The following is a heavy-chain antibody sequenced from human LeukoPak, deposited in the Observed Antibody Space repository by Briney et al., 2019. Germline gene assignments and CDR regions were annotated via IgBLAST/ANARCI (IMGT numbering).Heavy chain of an antibody. Sequence: SETLSLTCTVSGGSITNDNYYWAWIRQSPGKGLEWIATIYYGGNTYYNPSLQSRVTISVDTSKNQFSLKLYSVTAADTAAYYCARRSPSMTFDYWGQGTLVTVSS. D-gene: IGHD2/OR15-2a*01. CDR3: ARRSPSMTFDY. V-gene: IGHV4-39*01. CDR2: IYYGGNT. J-gene: IGHJ4*02. CDR1: GGSITNDNYY.